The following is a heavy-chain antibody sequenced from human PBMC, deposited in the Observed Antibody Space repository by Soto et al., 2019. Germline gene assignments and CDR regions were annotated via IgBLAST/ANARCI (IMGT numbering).Heavy chain of an antibody. V-gene: IGHV1-18*01. CDR3: ARDDMEWSGYYPGMDV. Sequence: QVQLVQSGAEVKKPGASVKVSCKASGYTFTSYGITWVRQAPGQGLEWRGWISAYNGNTNYAQKLQGRVTMTTDTSTSTAYMELTSLRSDDTAVYYCARDDMEWSGYYPGMDVWGQGTTVTVSS. CDR1: GYTFTSYG. CDR2: ISAYNGNT. J-gene: IGHJ6*02. D-gene: IGHD3-3*01.